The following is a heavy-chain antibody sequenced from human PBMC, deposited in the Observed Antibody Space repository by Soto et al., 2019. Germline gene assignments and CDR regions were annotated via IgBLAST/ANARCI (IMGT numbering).Heavy chain of an antibody. Sequence: XGTLSLTCAVSGGSISSHNWWGWVRQPPGKGLEWIGEIYHSGDTNYNPSLKSRVVMSVVPSKNLFSLTLNSVTAADTAFYYCARDQGSHPGDWGQGILVTVSS. CDR2: IYHSGDT. V-gene: IGHV4-4*02. D-gene: IGHD6-19*01. CDR1: GGSISSHNW. J-gene: IGHJ4*02. CDR3: ARDQGSHPGD.